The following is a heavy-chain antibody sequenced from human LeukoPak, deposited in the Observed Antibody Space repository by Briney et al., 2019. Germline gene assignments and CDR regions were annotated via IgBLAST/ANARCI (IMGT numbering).Heavy chain of an antibody. CDR2: IYPGDSDT. D-gene: IGHD3-10*01. J-gene: IGHJ6*02. CDR3: ARGLLWFGGLSYGMDV. V-gene: IGHV5-51*01. CDR1: GYSFTSYW. Sequence: GESLKISCKGSGYSFTSYWIGWVRQMPGKGLEWMGIIYPGDSDTRYSPSFQGQVTISADKSISTAYLQWSSLKASDTAMYYCARGLLWFGGLSYGMDVWGQGTTVTVSS.